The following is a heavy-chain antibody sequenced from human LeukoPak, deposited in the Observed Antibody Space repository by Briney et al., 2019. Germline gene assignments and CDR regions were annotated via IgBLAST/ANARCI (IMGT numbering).Heavy chain of an antibody. Sequence: PGGSLRLSCAASGFTFSSYSMNWVRQAPGKGLEWVAFIRYDGSNKYYADSVKGRFTISRDNSKNTLYLQMNSLRAEDTAVYYCAKDRRYCSSTSCYLSGYFDYWGQGTLVTVSS. CDR1: GFTFSSYS. J-gene: IGHJ4*02. CDR3: AKDRRYCSSTSCYLSGYFDY. V-gene: IGHV3-30*02. CDR2: IRYDGSNK. D-gene: IGHD2-2*01.